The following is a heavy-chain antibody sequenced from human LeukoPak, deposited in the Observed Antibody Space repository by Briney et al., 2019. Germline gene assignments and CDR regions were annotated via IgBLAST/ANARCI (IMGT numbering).Heavy chain of an antibody. CDR3: AREGWYGGNPVYY. Sequence: GGSLRLSCAASGFTFSSYWMHWVRQAPGKGLVWVSRINSDGSSTSYADSVKGRVTISRHNAKNTLYLQMNSLRAEDTAVYYCAREGWYGGNPVYYWGQGTLVTVS. V-gene: IGHV3-74*01. D-gene: IGHD4/OR15-4a*01. CDR2: INSDGSST. CDR1: GFTFSSYW. J-gene: IGHJ4*02.